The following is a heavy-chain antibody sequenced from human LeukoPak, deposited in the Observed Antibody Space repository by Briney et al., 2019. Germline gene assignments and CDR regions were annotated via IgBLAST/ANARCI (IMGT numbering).Heavy chain of an antibody. CDR3: TDYGDYGYFQH. CDR1: GGTFSSYA. D-gene: IGHD4-17*01. CDR2: IIPIFGTA. V-gene: IGHV1-69*01. J-gene: IGHJ1*01. Sequence: SVKVSCKASGGTFSSYAISWVRQAPGQGLEWMGGIIPIFGTANYAQEFQGRVTITADESTSTAYMELSSLRSEDTAVYYCTDYGDYGYFQHWGQGTLVTVSS.